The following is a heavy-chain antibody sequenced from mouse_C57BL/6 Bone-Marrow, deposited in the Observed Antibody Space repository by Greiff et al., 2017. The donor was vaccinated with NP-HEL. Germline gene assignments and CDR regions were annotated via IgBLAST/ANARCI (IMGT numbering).Heavy chain of an antibody. V-gene: IGHV5-6*01. CDR2: ISSGGSYT. CDR3: AQDYYGRGYFDY. D-gene: IGHD1-1*01. Sequence: EVQRVESGGDLVKPGGSLKLSCAASGFTFSSYGMSWVRQTPDKRLEWVATISSGGSYTYYPASVKGRFTISRDNAKNTLYLQMSSLKSEDTAMYYCAQDYYGRGYFDYWGQGTTLTVSS. CDR1: GFTFSSYG. J-gene: IGHJ2*01.